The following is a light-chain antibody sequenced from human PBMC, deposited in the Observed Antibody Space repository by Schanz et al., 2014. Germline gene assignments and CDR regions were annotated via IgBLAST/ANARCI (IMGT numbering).Light chain of an antibody. CDR3: NSYTGSGTLWV. Sequence: QSALTQPPSASGSPGQSVTISCTGTSSDVGGYNYVSWYQQHPGKAPKLMIYEVSKRPSGVPDRFSGSKSGNTASLTVSGLQAEDEADYYCNSYTGSGTLWVFGGGTQLTVL. CDR2: EVS. J-gene: IGLJ3*02. V-gene: IGLV2-8*01. CDR1: SSDVGGYNY.